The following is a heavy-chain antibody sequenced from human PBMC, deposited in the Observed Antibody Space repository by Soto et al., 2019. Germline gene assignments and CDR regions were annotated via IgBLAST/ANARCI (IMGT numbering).Heavy chain of an antibody. CDR2: IIPLFRTP. CDR1: GGTFSSSA. V-gene: IGHV1-69*12. Sequence: QVQLVQSGAEMKEPGSSVKVSCKTSGGTFSSSAISWLRQAPGQGLEWMGGIIPLFRTPDYGQKFQGRVTTAAGESTSTAYMELSSLRSEDTAVYYCARDNDRLQLGGNYYYILDVLGQGTTITVSS. J-gene: IGHJ6*02. D-gene: IGHD4-4*01. CDR3: ARDNDRLQLGGNYYYILDV.